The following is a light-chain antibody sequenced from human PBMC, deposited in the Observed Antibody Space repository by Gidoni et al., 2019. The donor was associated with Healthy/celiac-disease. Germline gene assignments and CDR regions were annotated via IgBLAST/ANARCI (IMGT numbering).Light chain of an antibody. Sequence: QSALTPPASVSGSPGQSITISCTGTSSDVGGYNYVSWYQQPPDKAPKLMIYEVSNRPSGVSNRFSGSKSGNTASLTISGLQAEDEADYYCSSYTSSSTLVFGGGTKLTVL. V-gene: IGLV2-14*01. J-gene: IGLJ3*02. CDR3: SSYTSSSTLV. CDR2: EVS. CDR1: SSDVGGYNY.